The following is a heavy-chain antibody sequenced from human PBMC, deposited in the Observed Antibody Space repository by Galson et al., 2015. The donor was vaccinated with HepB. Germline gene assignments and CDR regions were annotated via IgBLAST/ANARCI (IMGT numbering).Heavy chain of an antibody. Sequence: SLRLSCAASGFTFGDYAVSWVRQAPGKGLEWVGFIRSKAYGGTTEYAASVKGRFTISRDDSKSIAYLQMNSLKTEDTAVYYCTRGHAKMTTVTLDYWGQGTLVTVSS. CDR2: IRSKAYGGTT. J-gene: IGHJ4*02. CDR1: GFTFGDYA. D-gene: IGHD4-17*01. V-gene: IGHV3-49*04. CDR3: TRGHAKMTTVTLDY.